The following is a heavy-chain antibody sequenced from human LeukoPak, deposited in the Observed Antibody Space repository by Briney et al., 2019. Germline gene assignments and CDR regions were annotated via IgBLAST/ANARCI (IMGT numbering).Heavy chain of an antibody. CDR2: IYYSGST. CDR3: ARDLGWGYSTGTFDY. CDR1: GGSISSYY. D-gene: IGHD5-12*01. Sequence: PSETLSLTCTVSGGSISSYYWSWIRQPPGKGLEWIGYIYYSGSTNYNPSLKSRVTISVDTSKNQFSLKLSSVTAADTAVYYCARDLGWGYSTGTFDYWGQGTLVTVSS. V-gene: IGHV4-59*01. J-gene: IGHJ4*02.